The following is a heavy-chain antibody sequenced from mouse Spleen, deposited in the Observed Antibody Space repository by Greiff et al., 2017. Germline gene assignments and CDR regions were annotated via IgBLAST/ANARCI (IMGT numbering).Heavy chain of an antibody. CDR3: ARHEDYFDY. Sequence: EVKVVESGGGLVKPGGSLKLSCAASGFTFSSYAMSWVRQTPEKRLEWVATISSGGSYTYYPDSVKGRFTISRDNAKNTLYLQMSSLRSEDTAMYYCARHEDYFDYWGQGTTLTVSS. J-gene: IGHJ2*01. V-gene: IGHV5-9-3*01. CDR2: ISSGGSYT. CDR1: GFTFSSYA.